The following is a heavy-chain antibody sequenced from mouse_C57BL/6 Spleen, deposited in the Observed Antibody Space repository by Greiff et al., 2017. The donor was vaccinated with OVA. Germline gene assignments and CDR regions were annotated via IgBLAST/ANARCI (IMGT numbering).Heavy chain of an antibody. CDR2: IDPETGGT. CDR3: TKFITTVVGAMDY. V-gene: IGHV1-15*01. J-gene: IGHJ4*01. CDR1: GYTFTDYE. D-gene: IGHD1-1*01. Sequence: VQLQQSGAELVRPGASVTLSCKASGYTFTDYEMHWVKQTPVHGLEWIGAIDPETGGTAYNQKFKGKAILTADKSSSTAYMELRSLTSEDSTVYYCTKFITTVVGAMDYWGQGTSVTVSS.